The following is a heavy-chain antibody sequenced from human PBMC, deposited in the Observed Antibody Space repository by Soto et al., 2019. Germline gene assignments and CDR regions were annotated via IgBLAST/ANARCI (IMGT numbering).Heavy chain of an antibody. D-gene: IGHD5-12*01. V-gene: IGHV6-1*01. CDR3: ARSRDGYNSSAHAFDI. CDR2: TYYRSKWYN. Sequence: PSQTLSLTCALSGDTVSSNSASWNWIRQSPSRGLEWLGRTYYRSKWYNEYALSVKCRITINPDTSKNQFSLQLKSVTPEDTAVYYCARSRDGYNSSAHAFDIWGQGTMVTVSS. J-gene: IGHJ3*02. CDR1: GDTVSSNSAS.